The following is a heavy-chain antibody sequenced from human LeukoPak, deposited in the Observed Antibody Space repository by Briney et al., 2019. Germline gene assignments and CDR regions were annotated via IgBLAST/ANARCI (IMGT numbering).Heavy chain of an antibody. CDR1: GFTFSSYG. Sequence: GGSLRLSCAASGFTFSSYGMRWVRQAPGKGLEWVSTISGSGGSTYYADSVKGRFTISRDNSKNTLYLQMNSLRAEDTAVYYCAREGLDRGYFDYWGQGSLVTVSS. CDR2: ISGSGGST. CDR3: AREGLDRGYFDY. J-gene: IGHJ4*02. D-gene: IGHD1-14*01. V-gene: IGHV3-23*01.